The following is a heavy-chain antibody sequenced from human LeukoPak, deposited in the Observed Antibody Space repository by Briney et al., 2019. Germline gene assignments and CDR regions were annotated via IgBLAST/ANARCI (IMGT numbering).Heavy chain of an antibody. CDR1: GGSISSYY. Sequence: SETLSLTCTVSGGSISSYYWSWIRQPPGKGLEWIGYIYYSGSTNYNPSLKSRVTISIDTSKNQFSLKLSSVTAADTAVYYCARGGWGRAARPWFDPWGQGTLVTVSS. J-gene: IGHJ5*02. V-gene: IGHV4-59*12. D-gene: IGHD6-6*01. CDR2: IYYSGST. CDR3: ARGGWGRAARPWFDP.